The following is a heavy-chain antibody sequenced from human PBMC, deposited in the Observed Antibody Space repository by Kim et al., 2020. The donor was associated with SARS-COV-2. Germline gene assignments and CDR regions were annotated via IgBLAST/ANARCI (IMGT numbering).Heavy chain of an antibody. J-gene: IGHJ6*02. CDR2: MNPNSGNT. Sequence: ASVKVSCKASGYTFTSYDINWVRQATGQGLEWMGWMNPNSGNTGYAQKFQGRVTMTRNTSISTAYMELSSLRSEDTAVYYCARVGAYYYDSSGYYYGMDVWGQGTTVTVSS. D-gene: IGHD3-22*01. CDR3: ARVGAYYYDSSGYYYGMDV. V-gene: IGHV1-8*01. CDR1: GYTFTSYD.